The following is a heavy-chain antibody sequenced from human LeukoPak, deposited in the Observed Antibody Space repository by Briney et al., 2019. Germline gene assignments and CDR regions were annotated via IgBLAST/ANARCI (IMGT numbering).Heavy chain of an antibody. D-gene: IGHD6-19*01. J-gene: IGHJ4*02. CDR2: INHSGST. V-gene: IGHV4-34*01. CDR1: GGSFSGYY. Sequence: SSETLSLTCAVYGGSFSGYYWSWIRQPPGKGLEWIGEINHSGSTNYNPSLKSRVTISVDTSKNQFSLKLSSVTAADTAVYYCARVHREQWLVGRALGGFDYWGQGTLVTVSS. CDR3: ARVHREQWLVGRALGGFDY.